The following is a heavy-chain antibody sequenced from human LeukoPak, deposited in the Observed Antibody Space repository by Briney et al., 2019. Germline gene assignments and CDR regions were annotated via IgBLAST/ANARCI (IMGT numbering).Heavy chain of an antibody. CDR1: GGSISSGSYY. Sequence: SQTLSLTCTVSGGSISSGSYYWSWLRQPAGKGLEWLGRIYTSGSTNYNPSLKSRVTISVDTSKNQFSLKLSSVTAADTAVYYCARDAPYYDSSGYQNYYYYYMDVWGKGTTVTVSS. V-gene: IGHV4-61*02. D-gene: IGHD3-22*01. J-gene: IGHJ6*03. CDR2: IYTSGST. CDR3: ARDAPYYDSSGYQNYYYYYMDV.